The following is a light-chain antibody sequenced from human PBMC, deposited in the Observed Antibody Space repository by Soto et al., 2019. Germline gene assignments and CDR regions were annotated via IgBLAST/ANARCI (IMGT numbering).Light chain of an antibody. Sequence: EIVLTQSPGTLSLSPGERATLSCRASQSVSSSYLAWYQQKPGQAPRLLIYGASSRATGIPDRFSGSGSGTDFTLTISSLQPEDFATYYCQQSYSSPATFGLGTKVDIK. CDR1: QSVSSSY. V-gene: IGKV3-20*01. J-gene: IGKJ1*01. CDR3: QQSYSSPAT. CDR2: GAS.